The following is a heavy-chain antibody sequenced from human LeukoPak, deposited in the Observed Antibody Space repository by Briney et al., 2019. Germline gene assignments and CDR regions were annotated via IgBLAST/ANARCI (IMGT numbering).Heavy chain of an antibody. D-gene: IGHD2-15*01. CDR1: GGSISSSSYY. CDR2: IYYSGST. V-gene: IGHV4-39*02. CDR3: ARDGFWGYCSGGSCYSDYYYYMDV. J-gene: IGHJ6*03. Sequence: PSETLSLTCTVSGGSISSSSYYWGWIRQPPGKGLEWIGSIYYSGSTYYNPSLKSRVTISVDTSKNQFSLKLSSVTAADTAVYYCARDGFWGYCSGGSCYSDYYYYMDVWGRGTTVTVSS.